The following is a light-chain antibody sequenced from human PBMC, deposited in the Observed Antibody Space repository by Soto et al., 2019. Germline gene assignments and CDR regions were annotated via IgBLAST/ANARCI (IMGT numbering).Light chain of an antibody. Sequence: EIVLTQSPATLSLSPGERATLSCRASQIVSSYLAWYQQKPGQAPRLLIYDASNRATGIPARFSGSGSGTDFTLTISRLEPDDFAVYYCQQRSNWPPLFTFGPGTKVDIK. CDR2: DAS. J-gene: IGKJ3*01. CDR1: QIVSSY. V-gene: IGKV3-11*01. CDR3: QQRSNWPPLFT.